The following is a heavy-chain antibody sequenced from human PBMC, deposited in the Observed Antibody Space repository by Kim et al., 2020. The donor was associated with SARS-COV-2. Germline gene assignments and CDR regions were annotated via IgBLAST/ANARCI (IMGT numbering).Heavy chain of an antibody. D-gene: IGHD5-12*01. Sequence: ASVKVSCKASGYTFTGYYMHWVRQAPGQGLEWMGRINPNSGGTNYAQKFQGRVTMTRDTSISTAYMELSRLRYDDTAVYYCAAGGHFSGYDYLDYWGQGTLVTVSS. CDR1: GYTFTGYY. CDR2: INPNSGGT. CDR3: AAGGHFSGYDYLDY. J-gene: IGHJ4*02. V-gene: IGHV1-2*06.